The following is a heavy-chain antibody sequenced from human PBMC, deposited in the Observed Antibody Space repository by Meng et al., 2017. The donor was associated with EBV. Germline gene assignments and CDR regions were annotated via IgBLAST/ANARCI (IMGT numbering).Heavy chain of an antibody. D-gene: IGHD3-10*01. CDR1: GGPFRYYA. CDR3: ASESGRGYTPDY. CDR2: FLPRLGAP. Sequence: QVQLVNAAAEVKKPGSSVKVSCKTSGGPFRYYAISWVRQAPGQGLEWLGGFLPRLGAPNYAQKFHGRVKITADESTSTHYMDLSSLRSEDTAIYYCASESGRGYTPDYWGQGTLVTVSS. J-gene: IGHJ4*02. V-gene: IGHV1-69*01.